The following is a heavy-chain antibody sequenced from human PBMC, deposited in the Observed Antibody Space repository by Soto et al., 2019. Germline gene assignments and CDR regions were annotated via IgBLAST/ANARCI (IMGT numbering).Heavy chain of an antibody. CDR2: MNPNSGNT. CDR1: GYTFTSYD. D-gene: IGHD2-2*01. J-gene: IGHJ6*03. Sequence: ASVKVSCKASGYTFTSYDINWVRQATGQGLEWMGWMNPNSGNTGYAQKFQGRVTMTRNTSISTAYMELSSLRSEDTAVYYCARGGCSSTSCYYYYYMDVWAKGPRSPSP. CDR3: ARGGCSSTSCYYYYYMDV. V-gene: IGHV1-8*02.